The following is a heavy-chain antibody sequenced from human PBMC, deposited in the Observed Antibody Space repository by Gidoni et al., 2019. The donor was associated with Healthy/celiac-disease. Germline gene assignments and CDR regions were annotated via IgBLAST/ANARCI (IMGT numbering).Heavy chain of an antibody. CDR2: NSPSFGTA. CDR1: GGTFSRSA. CDR3: ARSGITMIVVPHGIYYGMDV. J-gene: IGHJ6*02. Sequence: QVQLVQSGAAVKRPGSSVKFSCTASGGTFSRSALSRVRQAPGQGLEWMGGNSPSFGTANYAQKFQGRVTITADESTSTAYMELSSLRSEDTAVYYCARSGITMIVVPHGIYYGMDVWGQGTTVTVSS. D-gene: IGHD3-22*01. V-gene: IGHV1-69*01.